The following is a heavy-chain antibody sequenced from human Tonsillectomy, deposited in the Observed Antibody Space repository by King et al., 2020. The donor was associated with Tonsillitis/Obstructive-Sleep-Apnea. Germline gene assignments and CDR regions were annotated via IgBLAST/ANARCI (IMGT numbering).Heavy chain of an antibody. V-gene: IGHV4-59*01. CDR1: GGSISSYY. J-gene: IGHJ4*02. CDR3: ARIDRGSGWYEDY. Sequence: VQLQESGPGLVKPSETLSLTCSVSGGSISSYYWGWIRQPPGKGLEWIGYIYFSGYTNYNPSLKSRVTISVDTSARQFSLRLPSARAADTAVYYCARIDRGSGWYEDYWGQGTLVTVSS. D-gene: IGHD6-19*01. CDR2: IYFSGYT.